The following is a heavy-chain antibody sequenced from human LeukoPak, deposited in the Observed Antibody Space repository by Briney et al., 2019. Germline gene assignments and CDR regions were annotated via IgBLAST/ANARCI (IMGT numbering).Heavy chain of an antibody. J-gene: IGHJ3*02. D-gene: IGHD3-3*01. V-gene: IGHV3-48*04. CDR2: ISSSSSTI. Sequence: GGSLRLSCAASGFTFSSYSMNWVRQAPGKGLEWVSYISSSSSTIYYADSVKGRFTISRDNAKNSLYLQMNSLRAEDTAVYYCARTPGVVPDAFDIWGQGTMVTVSS. CDR3: ARTPGVVPDAFDI. CDR1: GFTFSSYS.